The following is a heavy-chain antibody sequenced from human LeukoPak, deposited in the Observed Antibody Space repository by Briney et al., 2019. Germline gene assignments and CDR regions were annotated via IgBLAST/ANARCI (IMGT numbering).Heavy chain of an antibody. D-gene: IGHD5-12*01. J-gene: IGHJ4*02. CDR3: ATRWLQFGVYDY. CDR2: IGAYNGNT. CDR1: GYTFTSYG. V-gene: IGHV1-18*01. Sequence: ASVKVSCKASGYTFTSYGISWVRQAPGQGLEWMGWIGAYNGNTNYAQKLQGRVTMTTDTSTSTAYMELRSLRSDDTAVYYCATRWLQFGVYDYWGQGTLVTVSS.